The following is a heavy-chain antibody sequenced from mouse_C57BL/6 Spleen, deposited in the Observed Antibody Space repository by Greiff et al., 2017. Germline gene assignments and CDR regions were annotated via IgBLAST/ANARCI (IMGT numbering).Heavy chain of an antibody. J-gene: IGHJ1*03. D-gene: IGHD2-12*01. CDR1: GYTFTSYD. CDR3: ARVEDYSNDVWYFDV. V-gene: IGHV1-85*01. CDR2: IYPRDGST. Sequence: VQLQQSGPELVKPGASVKLSCKASGYTFTSYDINWVKQRPGQGLEWIGWIYPRDGSTKYNEKFKGKATFTVDTSSSTAYMELHSLTSEDSAVYFCARVEDYSNDVWYFDVWGTGTTVTVSS.